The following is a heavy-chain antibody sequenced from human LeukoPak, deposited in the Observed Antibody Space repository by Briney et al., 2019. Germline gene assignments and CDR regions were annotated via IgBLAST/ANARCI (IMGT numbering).Heavy chain of an antibody. CDR3: ARGPNYGDRVDYFDY. CDR1: GFIFRNHW. V-gene: IGHV3-7*01. J-gene: IGHJ4*02. D-gene: IGHD4-17*01. Sequence: GGSLRLSCAASGFIFRNHWMSWVRQVPGRGLEWVAHIKQDGNEKHYVDSVEGRFTLSRDDSKNSLYLQMNSLRVDDSAVYYCARGPNYGDRVDYFDYWGQGTVVTVSS. CDR2: IKQDGNEK.